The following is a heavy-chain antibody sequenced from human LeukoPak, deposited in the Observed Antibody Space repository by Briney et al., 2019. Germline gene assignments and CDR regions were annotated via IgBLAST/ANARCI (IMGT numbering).Heavy chain of an antibody. J-gene: IGHJ4*02. CDR2: IYYSGST. V-gene: IGHV4-59*01. CDR1: GGSISSYY. Sequence: SETLSLTCTVSGGSISSYYWSWIRQPPGKGLEWIGYIYYSGSTNYNPSLKSRVTISVDTSKNQFSLKLSSVTAADTAVYYCARDYGDSNPEGDYWGQGTLVTVSS. CDR3: ARDYGDSNPEGDY. D-gene: IGHD4-11*01.